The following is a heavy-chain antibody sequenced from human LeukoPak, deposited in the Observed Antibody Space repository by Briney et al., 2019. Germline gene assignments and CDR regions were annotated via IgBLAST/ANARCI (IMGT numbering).Heavy chain of an antibody. D-gene: IGHD3-9*01. CDR2: INHSGET. J-gene: IGHJ3*02. CDR1: GGSLSDYY. CDR3: ASADYDMAFDI. V-gene: IGHV4-34*01. Sequence: SETLSLTCAVYGGSLSDYYWSWIRQPPGMGLEWIGEINHSGETNYNPSLKSRVAMSVDTSKNQFSLKLSSVTAADTAVYYCASADYDMAFDIWGQGTMVTVSS.